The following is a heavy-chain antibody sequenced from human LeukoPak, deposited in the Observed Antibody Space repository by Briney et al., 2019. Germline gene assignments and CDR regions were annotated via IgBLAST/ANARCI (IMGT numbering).Heavy chain of an antibody. D-gene: IGHD6-19*01. CDR2: INTDGTVT. CDR1: GFTLSNYW. V-gene: IGHV3-74*01. Sequence: PGGSLRLSCAASGFTLSNYWMLWVRQPPGKGLESVSRINTDGTVTTYADSVKGRFTVSRDNADNTLYLQMNSLRDEDTAVYYCATNQWPASPTDSWGKGTPVTVSS. J-gene: IGHJ6*04. CDR3: ATNQWPASPTDS.